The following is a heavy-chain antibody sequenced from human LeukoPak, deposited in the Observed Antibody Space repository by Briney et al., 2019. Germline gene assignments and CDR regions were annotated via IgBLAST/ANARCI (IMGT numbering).Heavy chain of an antibody. D-gene: IGHD3-10*01. CDR2: VIPIFCTA. Sequence: GASVKVSFKASCGPFSSYAISWGRPAPGQGGEWMGGVIPIFCTANYAQKFQGRVTITADESTSTAYMELSSLRSEDTAVYYCARGLSPMVRGVIFRGQYYYYYMDVWGKGTTVTISS. CDR3: ARGLSPMVRGVIFRGQYYYYYMDV. J-gene: IGHJ6*03. CDR1: CGPFSSYA. V-gene: IGHV1-69*01.